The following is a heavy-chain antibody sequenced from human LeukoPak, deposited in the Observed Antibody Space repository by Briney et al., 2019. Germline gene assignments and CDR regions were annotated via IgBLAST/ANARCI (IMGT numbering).Heavy chain of an antibody. D-gene: IGHD3-10*01. CDR2: IYYSGST. V-gene: IGHV4-31*03. J-gene: IGHJ3*02. CDR1: GGSISSGGYY. CDR3: ARDGLGSYKFAFDI. Sequence: SETLSLTCTVSGGSISSGGYYWSWLRQHPGKGLEWIGDIYYSGSTYYNPSLKSRVTISVDTSKNQFSLKLSSVTAADTAVYYCARDGLGSYKFAFDIWGQGTMVTVSS.